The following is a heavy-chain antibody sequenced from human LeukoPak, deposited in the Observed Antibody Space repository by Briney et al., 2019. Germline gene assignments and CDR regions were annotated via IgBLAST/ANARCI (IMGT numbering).Heavy chain of an antibody. CDR2: ISSSSSSYI. Sequence: PGGSLRLSCAASGFTFSSYSMNWVRQAPGKGLEWVSSISSSSSSYIYYADSVKGRFTISRDNAKNSLYLQMNSLRAEDTAVYYCARAKASTNAHHWGQGTLVTVSS. CDR3: ARAKASTNAHH. J-gene: IGHJ5*02. V-gene: IGHV3-21*01. CDR1: GFTFSSYS.